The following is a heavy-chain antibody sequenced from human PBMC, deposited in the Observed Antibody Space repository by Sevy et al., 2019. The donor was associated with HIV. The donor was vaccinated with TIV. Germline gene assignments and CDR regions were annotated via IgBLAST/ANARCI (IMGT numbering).Heavy chain of an antibody. V-gene: IGHV3-7*01. Sequence: GGSLRLSCAASGFTFRNYWMSWVRQAPGKGLEWVANTKEDGGEKYYVDSVKGRFTISRDKAKNTVYLQMNSLRAEDTAVYYCARDRTWNDFYYNYGMDVWGQGTTVTVSS. CDR3: ARDRTWNDFYYNYGMDV. CDR1: GFTFRNYW. CDR2: TKEDGGEK. D-gene: IGHD1-1*01. J-gene: IGHJ6*02.